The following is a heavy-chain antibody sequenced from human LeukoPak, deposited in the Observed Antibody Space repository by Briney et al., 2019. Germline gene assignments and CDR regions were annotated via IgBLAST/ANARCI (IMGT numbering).Heavy chain of an antibody. D-gene: IGHD3-3*01. CDR2: MNPNSGNT. CDR1: GYTFTSYD. Sequence: ASVKVSCKASGYTFTSYDINWVRQATGQGLEWMGSMNPNSGNTGYAQKFQGRVTMTRNTSISTAYMELSSLRSEDTAVYYCAKRIDFWSGYCFDYWGQGTLVTVSS. J-gene: IGHJ4*02. CDR3: AKRIDFWSGYCFDY. V-gene: IGHV1-8*01.